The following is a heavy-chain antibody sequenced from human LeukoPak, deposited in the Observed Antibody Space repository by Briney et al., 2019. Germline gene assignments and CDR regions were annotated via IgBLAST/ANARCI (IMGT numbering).Heavy chain of an antibody. J-gene: IGHJ6*02. Sequence: PGGSLRLSCAASGFTFSSYAMHWVRQAPGKGLEWVAVISYDGSNKYYADSVKGRFTISRDNSKNTLYLQMNSLRAEDTAVYYCASDIGYGDYYGMDVWGQGTTVTVSS. D-gene: IGHD4-17*01. CDR3: ASDIGYGDYYGMDV. V-gene: IGHV3-30-3*01. CDR2: ISYDGSNK. CDR1: GFTFSSYA.